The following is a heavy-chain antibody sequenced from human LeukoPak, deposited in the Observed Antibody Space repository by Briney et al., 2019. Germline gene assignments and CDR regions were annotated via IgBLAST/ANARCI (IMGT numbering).Heavy chain of an antibody. J-gene: IGHJ5*02. D-gene: IGHD6-19*01. CDR3: ARNSGWLNWFDP. CDR2: IIPILGIA. V-gene: IGHV1-69*04. CDR1: GGTFSSYA. Sequence: ASVKVSCKASGGTFSSYATSWVRQAPGQGLEWMGRIIPILGIANYAQKFQGRVTITADKSTSTAYMELSSLRSEDTAVYYCARNSGWLNWFDPWGQGTLVTVSS.